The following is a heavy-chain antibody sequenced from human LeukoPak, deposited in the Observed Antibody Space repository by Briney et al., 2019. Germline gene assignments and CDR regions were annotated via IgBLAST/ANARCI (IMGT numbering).Heavy chain of an antibody. D-gene: IGHD2-15*01. V-gene: IGHV1-2*02. Sequence: ASVTVSCKASGYTFTAYYMHWVRQAPGQGLEWMGWIDTNSCGTNYTQKFQGRVTITRDTSIGTAYMELSSLISDDTAFYYCASEAYCSGGSCSLHRVASWGQGTLVTVSS. CDR1: GYTFTAYY. J-gene: IGHJ4*02. CDR3: ASEAYCSGGSCSLHRVAS. CDR2: IDTNSCGT.